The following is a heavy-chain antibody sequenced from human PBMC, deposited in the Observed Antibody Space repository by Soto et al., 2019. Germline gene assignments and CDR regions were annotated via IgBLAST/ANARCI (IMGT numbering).Heavy chain of an antibody. Sequence: EVQLVESGGGLVQPGGSLRLSCAASGFTLSAHFMDWVRQAPGKGLEWVGRSGNKAYSYTTEYAASVKGRFTISRDDSKNSLYLQTNSLETGDTAVYYCASGGSTWRYSLNGVCAGPFDIWGQGTMVSVSS. CDR3: ASGGSTWRYSLNGVCAGPFDI. J-gene: IGHJ3*02. V-gene: IGHV3-72*01. CDR1: GFTLSAHF. CDR2: SGNKAYSYTT. D-gene: IGHD2-8*01.